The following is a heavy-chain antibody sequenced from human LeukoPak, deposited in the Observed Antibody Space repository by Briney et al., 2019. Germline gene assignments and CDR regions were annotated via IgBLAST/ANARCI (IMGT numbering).Heavy chain of an antibody. CDR2: ISYSGGST. D-gene: IGHD3-10*01. CDR3: ARDWNTMVRGWNYFDY. J-gene: IGHJ4*02. V-gene: IGHV3-23*01. CDR1: GFSFSSYA. Sequence: GGSLRLSCAASGFSFSSYAMSWVRQAPGKGLEWVSGISYSGGSTYYADSVKGRFTISRDNSKNTLYLQMNSLRAEDTAVYYCARDWNTMVRGWNYFDYWGQGTLVTVSS.